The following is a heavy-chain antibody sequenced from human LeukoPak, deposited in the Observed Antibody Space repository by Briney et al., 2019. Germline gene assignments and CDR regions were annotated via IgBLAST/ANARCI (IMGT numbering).Heavy chain of an antibody. CDR3: ASRDAPPGYYYYMDV. CDR2: IYYSGST. Sequence: PSETLSLTCTVSGGSISSYYWSWIRQPPGKGLEWIEYIYYSGSTNYNPSLKSRVTISVDTSKNQFSLKLSSVTAADTAVYYCASRDAPPGYYYYMDVWGIGTTVTVSS. V-gene: IGHV4-59*12. CDR1: GGSISSYY. J-gene: IGHJ6*03. D-gene: IGHD2-2*01.